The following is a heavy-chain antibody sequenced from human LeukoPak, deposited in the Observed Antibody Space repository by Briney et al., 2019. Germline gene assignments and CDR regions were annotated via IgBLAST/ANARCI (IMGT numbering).Heavy chain of an antibody. J-gene: IGHJ5*02. V-gene: IGHV1-2*04. Sequence: GASVKVSCKASGYIFTGYYMHWVRQAPGQGLEWMGWINPNSGGTNYAQKFQGWVTMTRDTSISTAYMELSRLRSDDTAVYYCARGYSSSWSNWFDPWGQRTLVTVSS. CDR2: INPNSGGT. CDR3: ARGYSSSWSNWFDP. D-gene: IGHD6-13*01. CDR1: GYIFTGYY.